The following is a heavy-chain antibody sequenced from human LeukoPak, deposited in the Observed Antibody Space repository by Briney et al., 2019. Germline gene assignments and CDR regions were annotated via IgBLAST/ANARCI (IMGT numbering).Heavy chain of an antibody. Sequence: SVKVSCKASGFTFTSSAMQWVRQARGQCLEWIGWIVVGSGNTNYAQKFQERVTITRDMSTSTAYMELSSLRSEDTAVYYCAAGGDYSTPYGMDVWGQGTTVTVSS. CDR1: GFTFTSSA. CDR2: IVVGSGNT. D-gene: IGHD4-17*01. V-gene: IGHV1-58*02. J-gene: IGHJ6*02. CDR3: AAGGDYSTPYGMDV.